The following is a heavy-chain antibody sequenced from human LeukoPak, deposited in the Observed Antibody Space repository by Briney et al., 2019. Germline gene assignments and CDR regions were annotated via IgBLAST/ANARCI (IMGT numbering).Heavy chain of an antibody. D-gene: IGHD3-22*01. CDR2: ISGSGGST. V-gene: IGHV3-23*01. CDR1: GFTFSSYA. J-gene: IGHJ4*02. Sequence: GGSLRLSCAASGFTFSSYAMSWVRQAPGKGLEGVSAISGSGGSTYYADSVKGRFTISRDNSKNTLYLQMNSLRAEDTAVYYCAKEGRGWYYYDSSGPDYWGQGTLVTVSS. CDR3: AKEGRGWYYYDSSGPDY.